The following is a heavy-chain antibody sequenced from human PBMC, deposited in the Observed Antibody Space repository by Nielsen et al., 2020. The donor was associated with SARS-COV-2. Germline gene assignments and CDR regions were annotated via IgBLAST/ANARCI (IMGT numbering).Heavy chain of an antibody. V-gene: IGHV3-53*01. J-gene: IGHJ2*01. CDR1: GFTVSSKY. CDR2: TFGDHTT. D-gene: IGHD3-10*01. CDR3: ARAALFLWVGDLPPFDL. Sequence: GGSLRLSCAASGFTVSSKYMSWVRQAPGKGLEWVSLTFGDHTTYYPDSVKGRFTISRDNSRNTLYLQMNSLRAEDTAVYYCARAALFLWVGDLPPFDLWGRCTQVTVSS.